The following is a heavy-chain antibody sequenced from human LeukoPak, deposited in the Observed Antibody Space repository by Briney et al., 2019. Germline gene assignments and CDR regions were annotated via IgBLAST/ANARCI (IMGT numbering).Heavy chain of an antibody. CDR2: IYYSGST. CDR3: ARRDGYNFEASAFDI. D-gene: IGHD5-24*01. J-gene: IGHJ3*02. CDR1: GGSISSYY. V-gene: IGHV4-39*01. Sequence: SETLSLTCTVSGGSISSYYWGWIRQPPGKGLEWIGSIYYSGSTYYNPSLKSRVTISVDTSKNQFSLKLSSVTAADTAVYYCARRDGYNFEASAFDIWGQGTMVTVSS.